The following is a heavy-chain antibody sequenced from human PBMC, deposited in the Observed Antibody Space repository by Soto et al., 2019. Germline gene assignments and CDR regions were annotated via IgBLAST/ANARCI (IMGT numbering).Heavy chain of an antibody. CDR2: ISYDGRNK. V-gene: IGHV3-30*04. CDR3: ARDLELVYSSGFDY. Sequence: QVQLVESGGGVVQPGRSLRLSCAASGFTFSSYAMHWVRQAPGKGLEWVAVISYDGRNKYYADSVKGRFTISRDNSKNTLYLQMNSLRAEDTAVYYCARDLELVYSSGFDYWGQGTLVTVSS. J-gene: IGHJ4*02. D-gene: IGHD6-19*01. CDR1: GFTFSSYA.